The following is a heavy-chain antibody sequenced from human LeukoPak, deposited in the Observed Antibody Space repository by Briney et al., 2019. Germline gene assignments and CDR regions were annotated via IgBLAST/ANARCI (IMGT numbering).Heavy chain of an antibody. CDR2: INWNGGST. Sequence: GGSLRLSCAASGFTFDDYGMSWVRQAPGKELEWVSGINWNGGSTGYADSVKGRFTISRDNAKNSLYLQMNSLRAEDTALYYCARDRLWFGELTAWYYFDYWGQGTLVTVSS. CDR1: GFTFDDYG. CDR3: ARDRLWFGELTAWYYFDY. D-gene: IGHD3-10*01. J-gene: IGHJ4*02. V-gene: IGHV3-20*04.